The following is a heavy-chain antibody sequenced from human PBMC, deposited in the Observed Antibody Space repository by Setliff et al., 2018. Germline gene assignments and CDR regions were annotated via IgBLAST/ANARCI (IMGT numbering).Heavy chain of an antibody. CDR1: GGSISDYY. CDR2: IYYSGST. J-gene: IGHJ4*02. V-gene: IGHV4-39*07. D-gene: IGHD3-16*01. CDR3: ARLRGAFDY. Sequence: SETLSLTCGGYGGSISDYYWGWIRQPPGKGLEWIGSIYYSGSTYYNPSLKSRVTISVDTSKNQFSLRLNSATAADTAVYYCARLRGAFDYWGQGTLVTVSS.